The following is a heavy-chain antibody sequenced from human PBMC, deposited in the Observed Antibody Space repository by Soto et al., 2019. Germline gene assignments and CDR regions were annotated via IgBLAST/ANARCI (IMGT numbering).Heavy chain of an antibody. D-gene: IGHD1-26*01. CDR1: GFTFSSYA. V-gene: IGHV3-23*01. CDR3: AKRLGATDDY. J-gene: IGHJ4*02. CDR2: ISGSGGLT. Sequence: EVQLLESGGGLVQPGGSLRLSCAASGFTFSSYAMSWVRQAPGKWLEWVSAISGSGGLTYYADSVKGRFTISRDNSKNTLYLQMNRLRAEDTAVYYCAKRLGATDDYWGQGTLVTVSS.